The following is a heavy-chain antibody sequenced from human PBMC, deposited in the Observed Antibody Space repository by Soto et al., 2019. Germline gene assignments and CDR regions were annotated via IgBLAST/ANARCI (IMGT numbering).Heavy chain of an antibody. CDR1: GFTFDDYA. J-gene: IGHJ4*02. CDR3: AKDIGVATMWDVFSFDY. V-gene: IGHV3-9*01. D-gene: IGHD5-12*01. CDR2: ISWNSGSI. Sequence: PGGSLRLSCAASGFTFDDYAMDGVRQAPGKGLEWVSGISWNSGSIGYADSVKGRFTISRDNAKNSLYLQMNSLRAEDTALYYCAKDIGVATMWDVFSFDYWGQGTLVTVSS.